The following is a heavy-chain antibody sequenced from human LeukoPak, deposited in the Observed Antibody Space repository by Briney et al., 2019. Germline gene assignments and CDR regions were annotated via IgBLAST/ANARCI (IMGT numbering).Heavy chain of an antibody. V-gene: IGHV1-46*01. CDR3: ARDRPESSGWDFDY. Sequence: ASVKVSCKASGYTFTSYYMHWVRQAPGQGLEWMGIINPSGGSTSYAQKLQGRVTMTTDTSTSTAYMELRSLRSDDTAVYYCARDRPESSGWDFDYWGQGTLVTVSS. D-gene: IGHD6-19*01. CDR2: INPSGGST. CDR1: GYTFTSYY. J-gene: IGHJ4*02.